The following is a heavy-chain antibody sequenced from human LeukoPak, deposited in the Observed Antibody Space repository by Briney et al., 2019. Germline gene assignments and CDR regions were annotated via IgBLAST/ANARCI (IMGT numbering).Heavy chain of an antibody. Sequence: HPGRSLRLSCAASGFTFGTYWMTRVRQAPGKGLEWVANIKRDGSEKYYADSVKGRFTISRDNAKNSLYLQMNSLRAEDTAVYYCARLDGFNYWGQGTLVTVSS. J-gene: IGHJ4*02. CDR1: GFTFGTYW. CDR3: ARLDGFNY. CDR2: IKRDGSEK. V-gene: IGHV3-7*01. D-gene: IGHD5-24*01.